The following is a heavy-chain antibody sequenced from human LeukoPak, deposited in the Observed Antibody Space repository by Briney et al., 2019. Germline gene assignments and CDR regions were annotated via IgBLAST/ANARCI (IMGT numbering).Heavy chain of an antibody. CDR2: INPNSGGT. D-gene: IGHD3-3*01. CDR1: GYTFTGYY. V-gene: IGHV1-2*02. Sequence: ASVKVSCKASGYTFTGYYMHWVRQAPGQGLEWMGWINPNSGGTNYAQKFQSRVTMTRDTSISTAYMELSRLRSDDTAVYYCARTKRFWSGYYISLVPFDPWGQGTLVTVSS. CDR3: ARTKRFWSGYYISLVPFDP. J-gene: IGHJ5*02.